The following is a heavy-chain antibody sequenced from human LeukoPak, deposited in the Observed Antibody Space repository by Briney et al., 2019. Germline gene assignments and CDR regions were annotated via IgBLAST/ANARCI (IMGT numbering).Heavy chain of an antibody. Sequence: GGSLRLSCAASGFTFTIYAMDWVRQAPGKGLEWVAAISYDGGNENYADSVKGRFTISRDNSKNTLYLQMNSLRVEDTAVYYCARVRVGATTGDTFDIWGQGTMVTVAS. V-gene: IGHV3-30-3*01. CDR3: ARVRVGATTGDTFDI. J-gene: IGHJ3*02. CDR2: ISYDGGNE. D-gene: IGHD1-26*01. CDR1: GFTFTIYA.